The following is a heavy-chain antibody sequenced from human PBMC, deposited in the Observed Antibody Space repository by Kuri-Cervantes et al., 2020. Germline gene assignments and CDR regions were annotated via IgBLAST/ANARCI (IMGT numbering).Heavy chain of an antibody. V-gene: IGHV4-34*01. Sequence: SETLSLTCVVDAGSFSAFYWSWIRKPPGKGLEWTGLMYYGGITYYNPSLKSRVSISVDTSKNKFSLKLRSVTDADTAVYYCAGFLGYWVAGTRWYPRRGFDHWGQGTLVTVSS. J-gene: IGHJ5*02. CDR1: AGSFSAFY. D-gene: IGHD2-15*01. CDR3: AGFLGYWVAGTRWYPRRGFDH. CDR2: MYYGGIT.